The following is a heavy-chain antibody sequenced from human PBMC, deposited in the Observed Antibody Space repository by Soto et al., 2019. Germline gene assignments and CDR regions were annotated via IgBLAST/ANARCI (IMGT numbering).Heavy chain of an antibody. D-gene: IGHD4-4*01. CDR1: GDSVSNNGAT. V-gene: IGHV6-1*01. J-gene: IGHJ4*02. CDR3: ARDPPDFYSGFDF. CDR2: TYYRSKWIS. Sequence: SQTLSLTCAISGDSVSNNGATWNWIRQSPSGGLEWLGRTYYRSKWISDYAMSVESRISINPDTSKNQISLQLKSVTPEDTAVYYCARDPPDFYSGFDFWGQGTLVTVSS.